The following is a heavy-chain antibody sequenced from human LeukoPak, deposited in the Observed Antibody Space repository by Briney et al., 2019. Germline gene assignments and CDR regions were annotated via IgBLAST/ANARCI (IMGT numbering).Heavy chain of an antibody. CDR1: GFTVNSIY. D-gene: IGHD5-18*01. CDR2: IYSGGTT. J-gene: IGHJ4*02. Sequence: GGSLRLSCAASGFTVNSIYMSWVRQAPGQGLEWVSVIYSGGTTQYADYVKGRFTVSRDNSKNTLYLQMNSLRAEDTAVYYCATKRGYNYGLDYWGQGTLVTVSS. CDR3: ATKRGYNYGLDY. V-gene: IGHV3-53*01.